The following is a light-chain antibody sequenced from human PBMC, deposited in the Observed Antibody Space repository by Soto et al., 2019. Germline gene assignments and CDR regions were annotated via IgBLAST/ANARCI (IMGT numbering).Light chain of an antibody. J-gene: IGLJ1*01. Sequence: QSVLTQPPSASGTPGQRVTISCSGSSSNIGSNTVNWYQQLPGTAPKLLIYSNSQRPSGVPDRFSGSKSGTSASLAISGLQSEDDADYYCAAWDDSLNKGVFGTGTKGTVL. CDR1: SSNIGSNT. CDR2: SNS. V-gene: IGLV1-44*01. CDR3: AAWDDSLNKGV.